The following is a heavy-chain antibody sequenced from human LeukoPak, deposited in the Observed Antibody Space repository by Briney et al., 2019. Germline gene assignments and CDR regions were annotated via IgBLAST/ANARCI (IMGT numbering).Heavy chain of an antibody. CDR2: SSDTGST. Sequence: PSETLSLTCAVSGGSISSGGYSWSWIRQPPGQGLEWIGCSSDTGSTYYNPSLNSRVTISVDRSKNQFSLKLSSVTAADTAVYYCAREEAHCSSTSCNPHRYFDLWGRGTLVTVST. V-gene: IGHV4-30-2*01. CDR3: AREEAHCSSTSCNPHRYFDL. J-gene: IGHJ2*01. CDR1: GGSISSGGYS. D-gene: IGHD2-2*01.